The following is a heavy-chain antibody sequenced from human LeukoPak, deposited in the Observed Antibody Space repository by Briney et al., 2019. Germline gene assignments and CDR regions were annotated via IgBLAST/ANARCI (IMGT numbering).Heavy chain of an antibody. CDR1: GYTFTSYD. D-gene: IGHD4-17*01. Sequence: ASVKVSCKASGYTFTSYDINWVRQATGQALEWMGWMNPNSGNTGYAQKFQGRVTMTRNTSISTAYMELSSLRSEDTAVYYCARGVFYGDYVGDYYYMDVWGKGTTVTVSS. CDR2: MNPNSGNT. CDR3: ARGVFYGDYVGDYYYMDV. V-gene: IGHV1-8*01. J-gene: IGHJ6*03.